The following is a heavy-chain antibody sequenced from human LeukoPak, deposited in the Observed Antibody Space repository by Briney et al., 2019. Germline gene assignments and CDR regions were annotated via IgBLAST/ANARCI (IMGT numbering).Heavy chain of an antibody. J-gene: IGHJ4*02. Sequence: GGSVRLSCAASGFTFSSYSMNWVRQAPGKGLEWVSSISSSSSYIYYADSVKGRFTISRDNAKNSLYLQMNSLRAEDTAVYYCARAPDIVVVPALFDYWGQGTLVTVSS. D-gene: IGHD2-2*01. CDR2: ISSSSSYI. CDR3: ARAPDIVVVPALFDY. CDR1: GFTFSSYS. V-gene: IGHV3-21*01.